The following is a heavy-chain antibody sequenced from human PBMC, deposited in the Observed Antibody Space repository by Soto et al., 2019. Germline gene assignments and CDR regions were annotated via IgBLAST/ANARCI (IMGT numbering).Heavy chain of an antibody. CDR3: ARDHYYDSSGLDAFDI. Sequence: GGSLRLSCAASGFTFSSYGMHWVRQAPGKGMEWVAVLWYDGSNKYYADSVKGRFTISRDNSKNTLYMQMNSLRAEDTAVYYCARDHYYDSSGLDAFDIWGQGTMVTVSS. V-gene: IGHV3-33*01. CDR1: GFTFSSYG. CDR2: LWYDGSNK. D-gene: IGHD3-22*01. J-gene: IGHJ3*02.